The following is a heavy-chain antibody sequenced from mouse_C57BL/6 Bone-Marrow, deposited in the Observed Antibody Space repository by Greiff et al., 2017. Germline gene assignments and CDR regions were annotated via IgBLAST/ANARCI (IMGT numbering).Heavy chain of an antibody. V-gene: IGHV2-2*01. J-gene: IGHJ4*01. Sequence: QVQLQQSGPGLVQPSQSLSITCTVSGFSLTSYGVHWVRQSPGKGLEWLGVIWSGGSTDYNAAFIFRLSISKDNSKSQVFFKMNSLQADDTAIYYCARHYYEYGYDAMDDWGQGTSVTVSS. CDR2: IWSGGST. CDR1: GFSLTSYG. D-gene: IGHD2-4*01. CDR3: ARHYYEYGYDAMDD.